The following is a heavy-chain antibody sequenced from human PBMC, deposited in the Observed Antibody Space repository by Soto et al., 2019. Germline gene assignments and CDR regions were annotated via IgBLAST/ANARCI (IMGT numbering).Heavy chain of an antibody. J-gene: IGHJ6*02. CDR2: INPNSGGT. V-gene: IGHV1-2*02. D-gene: IGHD2-15*01. Sequence: ASVKVSCKASGYTLTGYYMHWVRQAPGQGLEWMGWINPNSGGTNYAQKFQGRLTMTRDTSISTAYMELSRLRSDDTAVYYCATYLFPNCSGGRCGPEYYYYGMDVWGQVNTVTVSS. CDR1: GYTLTGYY. CDR3: ATYLFPNCSGGRCGPEYYYYGMDV.